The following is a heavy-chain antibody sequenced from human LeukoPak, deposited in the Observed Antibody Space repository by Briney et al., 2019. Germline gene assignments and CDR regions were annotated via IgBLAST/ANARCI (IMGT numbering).Heavy chain of an antibody. D-gene: IGHD1-26*01. J-gene: IGHJ4*02. CDR2: INHSGST. CDR3: ARGRPPLGGSYFRFDY. V-gene: IGHV4-34*01. Sequence: SETLSLTCAVYGGSFSGYYWSWIRQPPGKGLEWIGEINHSGSTNYNPSLKSRVTISVDTSKNQFSLKLSSVTAADTAVYYCARGRPPLGGSYFRFDYWGQGTLVTVSS. CDR1: GGSFSGYY.